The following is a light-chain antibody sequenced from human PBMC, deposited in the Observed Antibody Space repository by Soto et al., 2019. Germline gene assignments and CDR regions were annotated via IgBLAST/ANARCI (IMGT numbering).Light chain of an antibody. Sequence: ETAMTQSPVSLSVSPGERATLFCRARQRVSSKLAWYQQRPGQPPRLLIYASVNRATGIPDRFSGSASGTDFTLTINRLEPEDFAVYYCQLYGNSPPFGQGTRLEI. CDR2: ASV. CDR1: QRVSSK. J-gene: IGKJ5*01. V-gene: IGKV3D-15*01. CDR3: QLYGNSPP.